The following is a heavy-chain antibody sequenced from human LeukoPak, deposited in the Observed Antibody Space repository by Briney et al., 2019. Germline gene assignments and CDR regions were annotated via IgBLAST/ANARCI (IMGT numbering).Heavy chain of an antibody. CDR1: GFTFSSYA. J-gene: IGHJ4*02. V-gene: IGHV3-30-3*01. Sequence: GGSLRLSCAASGFTFSSYAMHWVRQAPGKGLEWVAVISYDGSNKYYADSVKGRFTISRDNSKNTLYLQMNSLRAEDTAVYYCAREWCLDYWGQGTLVTVSS. CDR3: AREWCLDY. D-gene: IGHD4/OR15-4a*01. CDR2: ISYDGSNK.